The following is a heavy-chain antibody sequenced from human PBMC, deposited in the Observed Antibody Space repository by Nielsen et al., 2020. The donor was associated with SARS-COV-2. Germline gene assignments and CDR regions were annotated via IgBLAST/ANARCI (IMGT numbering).Heavy chain of an antibody. V-gene: IGHV1-46*01. CDR2: INPSGGST. J-gene: IGHJ6*03. Sequence: ASVKVSCKASGHTFTSYYMHWVRQAPGQGLEWMGIINPSGGSTSYAQKFQGRVTMTRDTSTSTVYMELSSLRSEDTAVYYCARAGGYCSSTSCYYYYYYYMDVWGKGTTVTVSS. D-gene: IGHD2-2*01. CDR3: ARAGGYCSSTSCYYYYYYYMDV. CDR1: GHTFTSYY.